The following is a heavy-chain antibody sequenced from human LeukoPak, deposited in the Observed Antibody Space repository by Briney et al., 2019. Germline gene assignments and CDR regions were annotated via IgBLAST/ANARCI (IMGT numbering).Heavy chain of an antibody. CDR3: TRGRSALDT. V-gene: IGHV4-59*01. CDR1: GASISSYF. J-gene: IGHJ3*02. CDR2: ISNIGST. Sequence: PSETLSLTCTVSGASISSYFWTWIRQSPGKGLEWIGYISNIGSTNYNPSLKSRVTISGDTSKNQFSLKLSSVTAADTAVYYCTRGRSALDTWGQGTMVTVSS.